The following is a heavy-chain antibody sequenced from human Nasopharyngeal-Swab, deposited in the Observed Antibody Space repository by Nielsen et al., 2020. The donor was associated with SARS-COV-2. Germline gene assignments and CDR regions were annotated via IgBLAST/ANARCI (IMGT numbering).Heavy chain of an antibody. J-gene: IGHJ6*02. CDR2: ISGTSSYI. V-gene: IGHV3-21*01. D-gene: IGHD6-19*01. Sequence: GGSLRLSCAASGFTFSTYGMNWVRQAPGKGLEWVSSISGTSSYIYYADSVKGRFTISRDNAKNSLYLQMNSLRVEDTAVYYCARDLYSSGGKYYYYGMDVWGQGTTVTVSS. CDR1: GFTFSTYG. CDR3: ARDLYSSGGKYYYYGMDV.